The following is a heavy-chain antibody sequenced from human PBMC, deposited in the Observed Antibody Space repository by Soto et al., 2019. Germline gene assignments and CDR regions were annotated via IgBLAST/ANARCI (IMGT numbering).Heavy chain of an antibody. Sequence: PGGSLRLSCAASGFTFSSYAMSWVRQAPGKGLEWVSAISGSGGSTYYADSVKGRFTISRDNSKNTLYLQMNSLRAEDTAVYYRAKDSERITMIVVVNWGAFDIWGQGTMVTVSS. CDR2: ISGSGGST. D-gene: IGHD3-22*01. CDR3: AKDSERITMIVVVNWGAFDI. V-gene: IGHV3-23*01. J-gene: IGHJ3*02. CDR1: GFTFSSYA.